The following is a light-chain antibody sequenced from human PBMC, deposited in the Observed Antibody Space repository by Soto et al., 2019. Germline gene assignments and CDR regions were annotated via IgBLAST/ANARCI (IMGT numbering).Light chain of an antibody. J-gene: IGLJ2*01. Sequence: QSVLTQPPSVSGAPGQRVTISCTGSSSNIGAGYDVHWYQQLPGTAPNLLIYGNSNRPSGVPDRFSGSKSGTSASLAITGLQAEDEAEYYCQSYDSSLRGKVFGGGTKVTVL. CDR1: SSNIGAGYD. CDR2: GNS. V-gene: IGLV1-40*01. CDR3: QSYDSSLRGKV.